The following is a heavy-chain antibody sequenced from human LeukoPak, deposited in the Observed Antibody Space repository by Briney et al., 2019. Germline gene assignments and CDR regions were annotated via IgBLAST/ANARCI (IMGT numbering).Heavy chain of an antibody. CDR1: GGSFSGYY. CDR3: ARGLRIMATMWSPSKKYYFDY. CDR2: INHSGST. V-gene: IGHV4-34*01. J-gene: IGHJ4*02. Sequence: SETLSLTCAVYGGSFSGYYWSWIRQPPGKGLEWIGEINHSGSTNYNPSLKSRVTISVDTSKNQFSLKLSSVTAADTAVYYCARGLRIMATMWSPSKKYYFDYWGQGTLVTVSS. D-gene: IGHD5-12*01.